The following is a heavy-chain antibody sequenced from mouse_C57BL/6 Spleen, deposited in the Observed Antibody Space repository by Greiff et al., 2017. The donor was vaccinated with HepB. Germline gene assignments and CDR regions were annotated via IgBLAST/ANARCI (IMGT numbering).Heavy chain of an antibody. CDR1: GFTFSNYW. CDR2: IRLKSDNYAT. D-gene: IGHD2-2*01. V-gene: IGHV6-3*01. Sequence: EVQRVESGGGLVQPGGSMKLSCVASGFTFSNYWMNWVRQSPEKGLEWVAQIRLKSDNYATHYAESVKGRFTISRDDSKSSVYLQMNNLRAEDTGIYYCTEEDLLWLRAMDYWGQGTSVTVSS. J-gene: IGHJ4*01. CDR3: TEEDLLWLRAMDY.